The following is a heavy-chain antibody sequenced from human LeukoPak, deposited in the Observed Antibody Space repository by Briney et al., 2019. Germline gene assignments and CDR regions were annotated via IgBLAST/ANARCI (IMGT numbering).Heavy chain of an antibody. J-gene: IGHJ4*02. CDR2: IYYSGST. D-gene: IGHD3-3*01. V-gene: IGHV4-39*01. CDR3: ARQLEISGAFFDY. Sequence: SETLSLTCTVSGGSISSSSYYWGWIRQPPGKGLEWIGSIYYSGSTYYNPSLKSRVTISVDTSKNQFSLKLSSVTAADTAVYYCARQLEISGAFFDYWGQGTLVTVSS. CDR1: GGSISSSSYY.